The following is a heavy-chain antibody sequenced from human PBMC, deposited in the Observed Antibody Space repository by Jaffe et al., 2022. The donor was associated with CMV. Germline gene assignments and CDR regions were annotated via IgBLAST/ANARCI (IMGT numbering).Heavy chain of an antibody. Sequence: QVQLQQSGPGLVKPSQTLSLTCTISGDSVSSTGATWNWIRQSPSRGLEWLGRTYYRSQWYNNYAVSVKSRITINPDTSKNQFSLQLNSVTPEDTAVYYCARDPPQIHSVFDIWGQGTVVTVSS. V-gene: IGHV6-1*01. CDR1: GDSVSSTGAT. CDR3: ARDPPQIHSVFDI. J-gene: IGHJ3*02. CDR2: TYYRSQWYN. D-gene: IGHD4-4*01.